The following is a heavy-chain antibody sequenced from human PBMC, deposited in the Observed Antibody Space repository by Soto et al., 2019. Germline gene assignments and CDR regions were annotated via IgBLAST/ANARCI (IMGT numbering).Heavy chain of an antibody. D-gene: IGHD3-10*01. V-gene: IGHV4-31*03. CDR3: ARGGGGFGELLRNWFDP. J-gene: IGHJ5*02. CDR2: IYYSGST. CDR1: GGSISSGGYY. Sequence: QVQLQESGPGLVKPSQTLSLTCTVSGGSISSGGYYWSWIRQHPGKGLEWIGYIYYSGSTYYNPSLKSRVTISVDTSKNQFSLKLSSVTAADTAVYYCARGGGGFGELLRNWFDPWGQGTLVTVSP.